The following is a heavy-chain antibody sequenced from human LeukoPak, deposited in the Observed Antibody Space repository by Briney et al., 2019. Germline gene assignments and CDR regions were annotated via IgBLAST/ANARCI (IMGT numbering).Heavy chain of an antibody. Sequence: SGGSLRLSCAASGFTFSGYWMHWVRQAPGKGLVWVSRINSDGSSTNYADSVKGRFTISRDNAKNTLYLQMNSLRVEDTAVYYCARSVSDYGYYGMDVWGQGTTVTVSS. CDR3: ARSVSDYGYYGMDV. CDR2: INSDGSST. CDR1: GFTFSGYW. V-gene: IGHV3-74*01. D-gene: IGHD4-17*01. J-gene: IGHJ6*02.